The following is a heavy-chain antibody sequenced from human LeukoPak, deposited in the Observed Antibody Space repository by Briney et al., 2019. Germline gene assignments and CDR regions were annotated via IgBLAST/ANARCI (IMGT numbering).Heavy chain of an antibody. D-gene: IGHD6-19*01. CDR3: AKDEGSGWSPIDF. Sequence: GGSLRLSCAASGITFSSYATSWVRQAPGKGLEWGSGINSGGITYYADSVKGRFTISRDNSKNTLYLQMNSLRTEDTAVYYCAKDEGSGWSPIDFWGQGTLVTVSS. V-gene: IGHV3-23*01. CDR2: INSGGIT. J-gene: IGHJ4*02. CDR1: GITFSSYA.